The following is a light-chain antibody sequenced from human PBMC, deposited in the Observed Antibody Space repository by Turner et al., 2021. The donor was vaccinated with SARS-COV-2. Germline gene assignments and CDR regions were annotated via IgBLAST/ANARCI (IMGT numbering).Light chain of an antibody. CDR3: QQYNSLPRT. V-gene: IGKV3-15*01. Sequence: EIEMTQSPATLSVSPGERATLSCRASQNIYGNLAWYQQIPGQAPRLLISGANTRAAGIPARFSGSGSGTECTLTISSLQSQDFAIYYCQQYNSLPRTFGQGTKVEIK. J-gene: IGKJ1*01. CDR1: QNIYGN. CDR2: GAN.